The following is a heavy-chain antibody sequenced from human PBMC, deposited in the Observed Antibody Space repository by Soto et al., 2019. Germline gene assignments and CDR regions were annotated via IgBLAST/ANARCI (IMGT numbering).Heavy chain of an antibody. Sequence: PSETLSLTCAVSGGYISSGCYSWSWIRQPPGKGLEWIGYIYHSGSTYYNPSLKSRVTISVDRSKNQFSLKLSSVTAADTAVYYCARGYYDILTGYYRSDAFDIWGQGTMVTVSS. J-gene: IGHJ3*02. V-gene: IGHV4-30-2*01. CDR2: IYHSGST. CDR1: GGYISSGCYS. CDR3: ARGYYDILTGYYRSDAFDI. D-gene: IGHD3-9*01.